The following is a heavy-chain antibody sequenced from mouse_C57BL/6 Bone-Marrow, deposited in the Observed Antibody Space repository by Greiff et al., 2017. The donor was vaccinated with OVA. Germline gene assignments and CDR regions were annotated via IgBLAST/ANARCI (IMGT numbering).Heavy chain of an antibody. CDR1: GSPFTSYW. J-gene: IGHJ3*01. Sequence: EVQLQQSGTVLARPGASVKLSCKTSGSPFTSYWMHWVKQRPGPGLEWIGSIYPGNSDTSYNQKFKGKAKLTAVTSASTAYMELSSLTNEDSAVYYCTRSYYSNPFAYWGQGTLVTVSA. D-gene: IGHD2-5*01. CDR2: IYPGNSDT. V-gene: IGHV1-5*01. CDR3: TRSYYSNPFAY.